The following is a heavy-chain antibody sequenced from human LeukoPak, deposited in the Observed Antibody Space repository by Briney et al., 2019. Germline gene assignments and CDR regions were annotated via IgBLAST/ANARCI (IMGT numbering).Heavy chain of an antibody. Sequence: ASVKVSCKASGYTFTSYGISWVRQAPGQGLEWMGWISAYNGNTNYAQKLQGRATMTTDTSTSTAYMELRSLRSDDTAVYYCARAQWDYDFWSGYYGREYNWFDPWGQGTLVTVSS. J-gene: IGHJ5*02. D-gene: IGHD3-3*01. V-gene: IGHV1-18*01. CDR3: ARAQWDYDFWSGYYGREYNWFDP. CDR1: GYTFTSYG. CDR2: ISAYNGNT.